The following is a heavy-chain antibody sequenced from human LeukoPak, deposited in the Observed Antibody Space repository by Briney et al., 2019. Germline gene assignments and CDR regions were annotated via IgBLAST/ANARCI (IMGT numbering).Heavy chain of an antibody. Sequence: GGSLRLSCAAYGLTFSNACMSWVRQAPGKGLEWVGRIKSKADGETTDYAARVKSRFTISRDDSKYTLYLQMNSLKTEDTAVYYCTTDLDQVGAFGYWGQGTLVTVSS. CDR3: TTDLDQVGAFGY. D-gene: IGHD1-26*01. CDR2: IKSKADGETT. CDR1: GLTFSNAC. J-gene: IGHJ4*02. V-gene: IGHV3-15*01.